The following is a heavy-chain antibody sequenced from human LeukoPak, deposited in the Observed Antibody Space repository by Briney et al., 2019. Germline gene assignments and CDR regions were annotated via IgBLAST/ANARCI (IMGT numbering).Heavy chain of an antibody. CDR3: ARDPKFGWFDP. CDR1: GFTFSSYE. D-gene: IGHD3-16*01. CDR2: ISSSGSTI. J-gene: IGHJ5*02. V-gene: IGHV3-48*03. Sequence: GGSLRLSCAASGFTFSSYEMNWVRQAPGKGLEWVSYISSSGSTIYYADSVKGRFTISRDNAKNSLYLQMNSLRAEDTAVYYCARDPKFGWFDPWGQGTLVTVSS.